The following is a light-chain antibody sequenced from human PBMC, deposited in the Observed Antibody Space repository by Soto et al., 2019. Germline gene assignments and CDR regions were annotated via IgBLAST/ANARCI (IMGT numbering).Light chain of an antibody. CDR3: QQYNSYSWT. Sequence: DIQMTQSPSTLSASVGDRVTITCRASQSISSWLAWYQQKPGKAPKLLIYKASSLESGVPSRFSGSGSGTEFTLTISSLQPADFATYYCQQYNSYSWTFGQGT. CDR1: QSISSW. CDR2: KAS. V-gene: IGKV1-5*03. J-gene: IGKJ1*01.